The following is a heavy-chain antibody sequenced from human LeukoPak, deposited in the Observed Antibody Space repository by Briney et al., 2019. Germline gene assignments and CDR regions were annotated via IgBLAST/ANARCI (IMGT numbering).Heavy chain of an antibody. V-gene: IGHV1-69*06. J-gene: IGHJ3*02. CDR2: IIPIFGTT. CDR3: AREGDSSGYYPAAFDI. CDR1: GGTFNSYA. D-gene: IGHD3-22*01. Sequence: SVKVSCKASGGTFNSYAISWVRQAPGQGLEWMGGIIPIFGTTNYARKFRGRVTLTADKSTRTAYMELSSLRSEDTAVYYCAREGDSSGYYPAAFDIWGQGTMVTVSS.